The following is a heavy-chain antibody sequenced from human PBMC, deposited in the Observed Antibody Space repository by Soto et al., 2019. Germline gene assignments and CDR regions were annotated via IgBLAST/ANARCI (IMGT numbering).Heavy chain of an antibody. Sequence: KASETLSLTCTVSGGSISSYYWSWIRQPPGKGLEWIGYIYYSGSTNYNPSLKSRVTISVDTSKNQFSLKLSSVTAADTAVYYCARAPSYYYDSSGYYSWFDPWGQGTLVTVSS. CDR2: IYYSGST. J-gene: IGHJ5*02. D-gene: IGHD3-22*01. V-gene: IGHV4-59*01. CDR3: ARAPSYYYDSSGYYSWFDP. CDR1: GGSISSYY.